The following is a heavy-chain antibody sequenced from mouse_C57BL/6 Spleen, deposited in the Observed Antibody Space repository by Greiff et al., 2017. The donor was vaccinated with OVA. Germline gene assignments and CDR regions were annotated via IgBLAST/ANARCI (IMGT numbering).Heavy chain of an antibody. CDR1: GFTFSSYA. V-gene: IGHV5-4*01. D-gene: IGHD1-1*01. Sequence: EVQRVESGGGLVKPGGSLKLSCAASGFTFSSYAMSWVRQTPEKRLEWVATISDGGSYTYYPDNVKGRFTISRDNAKNNLYLQMSHLKSEDTAMYYCARDVITTVVDAMDYWGQGTSVTVSS. CDR3: ARDVITTVVDAMDY. J-gene: IGHJ4*01. CDR2: ISDGGSYT.